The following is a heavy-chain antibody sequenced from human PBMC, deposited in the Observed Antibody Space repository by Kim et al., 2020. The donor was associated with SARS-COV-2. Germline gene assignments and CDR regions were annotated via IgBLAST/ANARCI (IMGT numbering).Heavy chain of an antibody. D-gene: IGHD5-12*01. CDR3: ARVGLHRVFDY. CDR2: IYYSGST. J-gene: IGHJ4*02. CDR1: GGSISSSSYY. V-gene: IGHV4-39*01. Sequence: SETLSLTCTVSGGSISSSSYYWGWIRQPPGKGLEWIGSIYYSGSTYYNPSLKSRVTISVDTSKNQFSLKLSSVTAADTAVYYCARVGLHRVFDYWGQGTLVTVS.